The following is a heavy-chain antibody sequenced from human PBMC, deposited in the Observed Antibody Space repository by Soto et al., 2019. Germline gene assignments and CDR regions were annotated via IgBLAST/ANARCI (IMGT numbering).Heavy chain of an antibody. CDR1: GFTFSSYE. CDR2: ISSSGSTI. D-gene: IGHD1-26*01. V-gene: IGHV3-48*03. Sequence: EVQLVESRGGLVQPGGSLRLSCAASGFTFSSYEMNWVRQAPGKGLEWVSYISSSGSTIYYADSVKGRFTISRDNAKNSLYLQMNSLRAEDTAVYYCARESSGSYYVVDYYYGMDVWGQGTTVTVSS. J-gene: IGHJ6*02. CDR3: ARESSGSYYVVDYYYGMDV.